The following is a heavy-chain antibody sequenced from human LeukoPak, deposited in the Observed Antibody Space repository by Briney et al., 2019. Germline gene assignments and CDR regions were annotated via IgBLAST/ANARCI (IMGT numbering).Heavy chain of an antibody. CDR1: GFAVSSNY. V-gene: IGHV3-53*01. D-gene: IGHD2-15*01. CDR2: IYSGGST. Sequence: GGSLRLSCAASGFAVSSNYMSWVRQAPGKGLEWVSVIYSGGSTYYADSVKGRFTISRDNSKNTLYLQMNSLGAEDTAVYYCASSTSQYCSGGSCYHGIDYWGQGTLVTVSS. CDR3: ASSTSQYCSGGSCYHGIDY. J-gene: IGHJ4*02.